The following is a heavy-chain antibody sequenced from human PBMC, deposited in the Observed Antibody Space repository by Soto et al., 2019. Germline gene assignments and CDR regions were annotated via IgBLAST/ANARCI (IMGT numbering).Heavy chain of an antibody. J-gene: IGHJ5*02. CDR2: ISSGAAYI. Sequence: EVQVVESGGGLVKPGGSLTLSCNFTFCLYSMNWVRQAPGKGLEWVASISSGAAYIKYADSVQGRFTISRDNAKSSVSLQMSSLRVEDTAVYFCTRDEGGSYDSWFHPWGQGTQVTVSA. CDR3: TRDEGGSYDSWFHP. D-gene: IGHD1-26*01. CDR1: FTFCLYS. V-gene: IGHV3-21*01.